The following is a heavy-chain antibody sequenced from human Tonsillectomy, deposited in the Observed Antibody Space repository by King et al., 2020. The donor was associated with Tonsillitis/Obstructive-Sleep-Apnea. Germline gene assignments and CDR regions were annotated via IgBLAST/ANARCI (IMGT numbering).Heavy chain of an antibody. CDR2: ISYDGSNK. J-gene: IGHJ3*02. CDR1: GFTFSSYG. V-gene: IGHV3-30*18. D-gene: IGHD3-16*01. CDR3: AKAFADYVWGRPWADAFDI. Sequence: VQLVESGGGVVQPGRSLRLSCAASGFTFSSYGMHWVRQAPGKGLEWVAVISYDGSNKYYADSVKGRFTISRDTSKNTLYLQMNSLRAEDTSVYYCAKAFADYVWGRPWADAFDIWGQGTMVTVSS.